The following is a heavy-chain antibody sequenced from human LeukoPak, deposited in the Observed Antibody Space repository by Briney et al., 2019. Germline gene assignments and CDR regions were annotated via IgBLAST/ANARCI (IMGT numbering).Heavy chain of an antibody. CDR1: GGSISSGGYY. Sequence: SQTLSLTCTVSGGSISSGGYYWSWIRQHPGKGLEWIGYIYYSGSTYYNPSLKSQVTISVDTSKNQFSLKLSSVTAADTAVYYCARGRPTPGVYEPESWFDPWGQGTLVTVSS. CDR2: IYYSGST. CDR3: ARGRPTPGVYEPESWFDP. V-gene: IGHV4-31*01. D-gene: IGHD6-13*01. J-gene: IGHJ5*02.